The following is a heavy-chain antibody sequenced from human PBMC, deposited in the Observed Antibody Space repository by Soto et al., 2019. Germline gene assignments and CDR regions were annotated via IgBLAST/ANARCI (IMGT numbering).Heavy chain of an antibody. CDR2: INAGNGNT. V-gene: IGHV1-3*01. CDR1: GYTFTSYA. D-gene: IGHD3-22*01. Sequence: ASVKVSCKASGYTFTSYAMHWVRQAPGQRLEWMGWINAGNGNTKYSQKFQGRVTMTIDTSTSTAYMELRSLRSDDTAVYYCARDLHMYHDDSSGSLDYWGQGTLVTVSS. CDR3: ARDLHMYHDDSSGSLDY. J-gene: IGHJ4*02.